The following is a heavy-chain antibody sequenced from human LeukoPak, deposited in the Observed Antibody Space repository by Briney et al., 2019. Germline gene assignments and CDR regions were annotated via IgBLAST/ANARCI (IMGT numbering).Heavy chain of an antibody. J-gene: IGHJ4*02. V-gene: IGHV3-21*01. CDR2: ISSSSSYI. Sequence: PGGSLRLSCAASGFTLSYNNMNWVRQAPGKGLEWVSSISSSSSYIYFADSVKGRFTVSRDNAKNSLYLQMNSLRAEDTAVYYCAREGGGWLQLGIDYWGQGTLVTVSS. CDR3: AREGGGWLQLGIDY. CDR1: GFTLSYNN. D-gene: IGHD5-24*01.